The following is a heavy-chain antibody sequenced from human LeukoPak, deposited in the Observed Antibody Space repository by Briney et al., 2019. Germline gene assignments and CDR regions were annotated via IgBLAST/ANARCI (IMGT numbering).Heavy chain of an antibody. CDR2: ISSTGTYL. J-gene: IGHJ4*02. CDR1: GFTFTAYN. CDR3: AKDMGYSYGYFDY. V-gene: IGHV3-21*04. Sequence: GGSLRLSCAASGFTFTAYNMNWVRQAPGKGLEWVSSISSTGTYLYYADSVKGRFTISRDNSKNSLYLQMNSLRTEDTALYYCAKDMGYSYGYFDYWGQGTLVTVSS. D-gene: IGHD5-18*01.